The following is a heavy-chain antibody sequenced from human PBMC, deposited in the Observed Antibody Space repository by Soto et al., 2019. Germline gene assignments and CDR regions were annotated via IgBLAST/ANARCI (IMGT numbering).Heavy chain of an antibody. V-gene: IGHV3-48*01. J-gene: IGHJ4*02. D-gene: IGHD5-18*01. CDR2: ISSSSSTI. Sequence: PGGSLRLSCAASGFTFSSYSMNWVRQAPGKGLEWVSYISSSSSTIYYADSVKGRFTISRDNAKNSLYLQMNSLRAEDTAVYYYARERHSYGYGLTADFDYWGQGTLVTVSS. CDR3: ARERHSYGYGLTADFDY. CDR1: GFTFSSYS.